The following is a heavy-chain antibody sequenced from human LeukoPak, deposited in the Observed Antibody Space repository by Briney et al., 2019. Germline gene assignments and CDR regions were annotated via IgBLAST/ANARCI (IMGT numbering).Heavy chain of an antibody. CDR2: INPNSGGT. CDR3: ASAYYDFWSGSFSGPSSAYYYGMDV. D-gene: IGHD3-3*01. V-gene: IGHV1-2*02. J-gene: IGHJ6*02. Sequence: ASVKVSCKASGYTFTGYYMHWVRQAPGQGLEWMGWINPNSGGTNYAQKFQGRVTMTRDTSISTAHMELSRLRSDDTAVYYCASAYYDFWSGSFSGPSSAYYYGMDVWGQGTTVTVSS. CDR1: GYTFTGYY.